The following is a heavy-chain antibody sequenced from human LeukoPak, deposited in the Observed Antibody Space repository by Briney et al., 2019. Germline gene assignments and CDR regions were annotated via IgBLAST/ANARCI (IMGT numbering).Heavy chain of an antibody. D-gene: IGHD3-22*01. Sequence: GGSLRLSCAASGFTVSSNYLSWVRQAPGKGLEWVSVIYRGGETYYADSVKGRFTISRDNSKNTLYLQMNSLRAEDTAVYCCAREGVVNAFDIWGQGTMVTVSS. V-gene: IGHV3-53*01. CDR1: GFTVSSNY. CDR3: AREGVVNAFDI. CDR2: IYRGGET. J-gene: IGHJ3*02.